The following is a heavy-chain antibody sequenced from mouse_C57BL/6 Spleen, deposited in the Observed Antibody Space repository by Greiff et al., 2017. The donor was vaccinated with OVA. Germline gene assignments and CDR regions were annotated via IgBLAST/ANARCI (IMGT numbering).Heavy chain of an antibody. V-gene: IGHV6-3*01. J-gene: IGHJ2*01. CDR1: GFTFSNYW. CDR3: TITYFDY. CDR2: IRLKSDNYAT. Sequence: VKVEESGGGLVQPGGSMKLSCVASGFTFSNYWMNWVRQSPEKGLEWVAQIRLKSDNYATHYAESVKGRFTISRDDSKSSVYLQMNNLRAEDTGIYYCTITYFDYWGQGTTLTVSS.